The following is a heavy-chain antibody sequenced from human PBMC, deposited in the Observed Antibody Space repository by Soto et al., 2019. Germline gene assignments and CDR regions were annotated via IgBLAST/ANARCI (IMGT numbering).Heavy chain of an antibody. J-gene: IGHJ4*02. CDR1: GFPFSTYG. CDR2: IWSDGGNK. Sequence: PGGSLRLSCAASGFPFSTYGMHWVRQAPGKGLEWVAVIWSDGGNKYYADSVKGRFTIYRDNSKNMLYRQMNSLRAEDTAVYYCASRSPALDYWGQGTLVTVSS. V-gene: IGHV3-33*01. D-gene: IGHD2-2*01. CDR3: ASRSPALDY.